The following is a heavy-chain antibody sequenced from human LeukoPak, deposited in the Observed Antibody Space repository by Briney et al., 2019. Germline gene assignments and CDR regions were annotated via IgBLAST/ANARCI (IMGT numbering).Heavy chain of an antibody. J-gene: IGHJ4*02. Sequence: GGSLRLSCTASGFTLGDYAMSWVRQAPGKGLEWVGFIRSKAYGGTTEYAAAVKGRFTISRYDSPTIPYLQMNTLKTADTAAYYCTRGISSRWYPYYFDYWGQRTLVTVSS. CDR2: IRSKAYGGTT. CDR3: TRGISSRWYPYYFDY. CDR1: GFTLGDYA. V-gene: IGHV3-49*04. D-gene: IGHD6-13*01.